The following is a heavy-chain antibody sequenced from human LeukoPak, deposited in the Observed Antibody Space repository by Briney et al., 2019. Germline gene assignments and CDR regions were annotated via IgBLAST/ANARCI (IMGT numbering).Heavy chain of an antibody. CDR1: GYTVTSYG. V-gene: IGHV1-18*01. CDR2: ISAYNGNT. Sequence: ASVKVSCKASGYTVTSYGISWVRQAPGQGLEWMGWISAYNGNTNYAQKHQGRVTMTTDTSTSTAYMELRSLRSDDTAVYYCARDHDYGGNSEPWGQGTLVTVSS. D-gene: IGHD4-23*01. J-gene: IGHJ5*02. CDR3: ARDHDYGGNSEP.